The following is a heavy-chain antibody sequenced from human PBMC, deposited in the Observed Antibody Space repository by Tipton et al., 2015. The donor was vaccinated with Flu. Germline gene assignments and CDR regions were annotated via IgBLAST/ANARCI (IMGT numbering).Heavy chain of an antibody. Sequence: TLSLTCAVSGYSISSGYYWGWIRQPPGKGLEWIGSIYHSGYTSYNPSLKSRVTISVDTSKNHFSLRLSSVTAADTAVYYCARGTVNTKGGIAVAYDYWGQGILVTVSS. CDR2: IYHSGYT. CDR1: GYSISSGYY. D-gene: IGHD6-19*01. V-gene: IGHV4-38-2*01. CDR3: ARGTVNTKGGIAVAYDY. J-gene: IGHJ4*02.